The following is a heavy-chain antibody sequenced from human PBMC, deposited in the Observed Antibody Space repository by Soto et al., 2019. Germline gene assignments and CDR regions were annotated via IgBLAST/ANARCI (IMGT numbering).Heavy chain of an antibody. D-gene: IGHD2-2*01. CDR1: GGTFSSYT. J-gene: IGHJ6*03. CDR3: ARAPIVPAATYYSSYMDV. V-gene: IGHV1-69*02. CDR2: IIPILGIA. Sequence: SVKVSCKASGGTFSSYTISWGRQAPGQGLEWMGRIIPILGIANYAQKFQGRVTITADKSTSTAYMELSSLRSEDTAVYYCARAPIVPAATYYSSYMDVWGKGTTVTVSS.